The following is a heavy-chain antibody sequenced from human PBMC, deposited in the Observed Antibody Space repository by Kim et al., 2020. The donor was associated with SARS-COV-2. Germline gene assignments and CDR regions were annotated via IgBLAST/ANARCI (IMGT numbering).Heavy chain of an antibody. J-gene: IGHJ4*02. V-gene: IGHV3-23*01. CDR1: GFTFSSYA. CDR3: AKGPDFDY. Sequence: GGSLRLSCAASGFTFSSYAMSWVRQAPGKGLEWVSTVGGSGGGTYYADSVKGRFTISRDNSKNTLCLQMDSRRVEDTALYYSAKGPDFDYWGQGALVTVSS. CDR2: VGGSGGGT.